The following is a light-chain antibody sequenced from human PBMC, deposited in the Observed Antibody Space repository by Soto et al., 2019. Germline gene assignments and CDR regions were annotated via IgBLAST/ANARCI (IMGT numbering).Light chain of an antibody. CDR1: QSISSY. Sequence: DIQMTQSPSSLSASVGDRVTITCRASQSISSYLNWYQQKPGKAPKLLIYAASSLQSGVPSRFSGSGSGTDFTLTIGSLQPEDFATYYCQQSYSTWGTFGQGTKVEIK. CDR3: QQSYSTWGT. V-gene: IGKV1-39*01. J-gene: IGKJ1*01. CDR2: AAS.